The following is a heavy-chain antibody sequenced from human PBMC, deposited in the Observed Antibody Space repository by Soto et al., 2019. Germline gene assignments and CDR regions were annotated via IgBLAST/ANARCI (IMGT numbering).Heavy chain of an antibody. CDR3: ARALIQLWPHYYYGMDV. D-gene: IGHD5-18*01. Sequence: SETLSLTCTVSGGSISSGDYYWSWIRQPPRQGLELFGYFYYSGNTYYNPSLKSRVTISVDTSKNQFSLKLSFVIAADTAVYYCARALIQLWPHYYYGMDVWGQGTTVTVSS. V-gene: IGHV4-30-4*01. CDR1: GGSISSGDYY. CDR2: FYYSGNT. J-gene: IGHJ6*02.